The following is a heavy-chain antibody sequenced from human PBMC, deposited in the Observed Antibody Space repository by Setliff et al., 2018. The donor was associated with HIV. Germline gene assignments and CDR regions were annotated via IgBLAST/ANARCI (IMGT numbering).Heavy chain of an antibody. V-gene: IGHV1-18*01. Sequence: ASVKVSCKASGYTFTSYGISWVRQAPGQGLEWMGWISAYNGNTNYAQKLQGRVTMTTDTSTSTAYMELRSLRSDDTAVYYCASGPLGYYDSPGAFDIWGQGTMVTVSS. CDR1: GYTFTSYG. D-gene: IGHD3-22*01. J-gene: IGHJ3*02. CDR3: ASGPLGYYDSPGAFDI. CDR2: ISAYNGNT.